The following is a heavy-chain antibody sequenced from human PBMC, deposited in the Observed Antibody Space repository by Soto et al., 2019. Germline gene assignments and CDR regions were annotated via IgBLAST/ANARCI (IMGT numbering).Heavy chain of an antibody. CDR1: GGSISTYY. CDR2: IYYSGST. J-gene: IGHJ4*02. Sequence: SETLSLTCTVSGGSISTYYWTWIRQPPGKGLEWIGYIYYSGSTNYNPSLKSRVTISVDTSKNQFSLKLSSVTAADTAVYYCARRWGRTFDYWGQGTLVTVSS. CDR3: ARRWGRTFDY. D-gene: IGHD7-27*01. V-gene: IGHV4-59*08.